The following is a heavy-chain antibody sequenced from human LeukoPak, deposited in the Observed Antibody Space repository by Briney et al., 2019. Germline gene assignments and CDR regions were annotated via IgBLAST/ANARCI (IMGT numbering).Heavy chain of an antibody. CDR3: ASDLANFWTGYPHY. Sequence: PGGSLRLSCAASGFSFSNSWMHWVRQAPGKGLVWVSRINSDGTTTYYADSVKGGFTISRDNAKNTLFLQMNSLRPEDTALYYCASDLANFWTGYPHYWGQGTLVTVSS. CDR1: GFSFSNSW. CDR2: INSDGTTT. V-gene: IGHV3-74*01. J-gene: IGHJ4*02. D-gene: IGHD3/OR15-3a*01.